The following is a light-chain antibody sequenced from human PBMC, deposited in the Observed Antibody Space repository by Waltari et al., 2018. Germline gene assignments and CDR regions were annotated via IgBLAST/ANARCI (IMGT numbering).Light chain of an antibody. CDR2: RNN. CDR3: AAWDDSLSGRV. CDR1: SSNSGSNY. V-gene: IGLV1-47*01. Sequence: QSVLTQPPSASGTPGQRVTIPCSGSSSNSGSNYVYWYQQPPGTAPKLLIYRNNQRPSGVPDRFSGSKSGTSASLAISGLRSEDEADYYCAAWDDSLSGRVFGTGTKVTVL. J-gene: IGLJ1*01.